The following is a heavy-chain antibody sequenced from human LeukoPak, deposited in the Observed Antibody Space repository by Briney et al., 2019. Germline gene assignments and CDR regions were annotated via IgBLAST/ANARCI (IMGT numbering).Heavy chain of an antibody. CDR3: ARERGIAAAGIYYYYGMDV. V-gene: IGHV4-34*01. CDR2: INYSGST. J-gene: IGHJ6*02. D-gene: IGHD6-13*01. Sequence: SETLSLTCAVYGGSFSGYYWSWIRQPPGKGLEWIGEINYSGSTNYNPSLKSRVTISLDASKNQFSLKLNSVTAADTAVYYCARERGIAAAGIYYYYGMDVWGQGTTVTVSS. CDR1: GGSFSGYY.